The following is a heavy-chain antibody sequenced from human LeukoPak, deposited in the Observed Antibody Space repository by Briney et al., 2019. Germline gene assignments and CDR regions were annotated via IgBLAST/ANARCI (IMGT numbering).Heavy chain of an antibody. V-gene: IGHV3-64*01. J-gene: IGHJ4*02. CDR1: GFTFSSYA. Sequence: GGSPRLSCAASGFTFSSYAMHWVRQAPGKGLEYVSAISSNGGSTYYANSVKGRFTISRDNSKNTLYLQMGSLRAEDMAVYYCARGPYYDSSGYSDYWGQGTLVTVSS. CDR2: ISSNGGST. CDR3: ARGPYYDSSGYSDY. D-gene: IGHD3-22*01.